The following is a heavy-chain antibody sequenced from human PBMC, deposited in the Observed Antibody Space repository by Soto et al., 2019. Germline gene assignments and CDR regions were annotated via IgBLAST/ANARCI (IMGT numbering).Heavy chain of an antibody. V-gene: IGHV3-30*18. J-gene: IGHJ4*02. CDR3: AKSGGGGAFDY. D-gene: IGHD2-21*01. Sequence: GGSLRLSCAASGFTFSSYGMHWVRQAPGKGLEWVAVISYDGSNKYYADSVKGRFTISRDNSKNTLYLQMNSLRAEDTAVYYCAKSGGGGAFDYWGQGTLVTVSS. CDR1: GFTFSSYG. CDR2: ISYDGSNK.